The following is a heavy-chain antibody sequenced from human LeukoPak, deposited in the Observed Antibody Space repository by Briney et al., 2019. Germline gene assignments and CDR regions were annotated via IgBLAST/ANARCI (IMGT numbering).Heavy chain of an antibody. J-gene: IGHJ5*02. Sequence: ASVKVSCKASDYTFTSYGISWVRQAPGQGLEWMGWISAYNGNINYAQKLQGRVTMTTDTSTSTAYMELRSLRSDDTAVYYCARGVQSWNWFDPWGQGTLVTVSS. CDR3: ARGVQSWNWFDP. D-gene: IGHD1-1*01. V-gene: IGHV1-18*01. CDR1: DYTFTSYG. CDR2: ISAYNGNI.